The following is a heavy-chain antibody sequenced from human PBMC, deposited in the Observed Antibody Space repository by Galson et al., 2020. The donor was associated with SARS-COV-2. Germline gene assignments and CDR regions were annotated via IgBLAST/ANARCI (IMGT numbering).Heavy chain of an antibody. CDR1: GGSVNSGGYS. J-gene: IGHJ5*02. D-gene: IGHD6-13*01. CDR3: VRGGGYSSSWFAGWFDP. V-gene: IGHV4-30-2*01. CDR2: IFQSEHT. Sequence: ASETLSLTCAVSGGSVNSGGYSWSWIRQPPGKGLEWIGYIFQSEHTDYNPSLQRRVTISLDRSKNQFSLKLISVTAADTAVYYCVRGGGYSSSWFAGWFDPWGQGALVTVSS.